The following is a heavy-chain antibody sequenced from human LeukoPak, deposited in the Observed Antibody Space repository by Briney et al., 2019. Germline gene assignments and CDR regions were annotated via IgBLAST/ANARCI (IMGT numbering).Heavy chain of an antibody. CDR2: ISGGADHT. V-gene: IGHV3-23*01. CDR3: AKDEVDASGRTNAFDV. J-gene: IGHJ3*01. D-gene: IGHD3-16*01. Sequence: GGSLRLSCAASGFTFSYYSMTWVRQAPGKGLEWVSAISGGADHTYYADSVRGRFTISRDNSQNFLYLQMNYLRAEDTALYYCAKDEVDASGRTNAFDVWGQGAMVTVSS. CDR1: GFTFSYYS.